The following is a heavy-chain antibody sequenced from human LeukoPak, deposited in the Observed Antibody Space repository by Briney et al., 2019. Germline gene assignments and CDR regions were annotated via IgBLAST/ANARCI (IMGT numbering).Heavy chain of an antibody. Sequence: LETLSLTCAVYGGSFSGYYWSWIRQPPGKGLEWIGEINHSGGTNYNPSLKSRVTISVDTSENQFSLKLSSVTAADTAVYYCSAGRDYWGQGTLVTVSS. CDR2: INHSGGT. CDR3: SAGRDY. D-gene: IGHD6-13*01. CDR1: GGSFSGYY. V-gene: IGHV4-34*01. J-gene: IGHJ4*02.